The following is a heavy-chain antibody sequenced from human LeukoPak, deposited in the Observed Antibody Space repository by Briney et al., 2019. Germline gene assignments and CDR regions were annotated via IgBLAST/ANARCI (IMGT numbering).Heavy chain of an antibody. J-gene: IGHJ4*02. CDR3: ARQSRDGSKTRGYYFDF. Sequence: GQPLKSSCQVSGSIFTHYLIGGVGQMPGKGLEWMGIIYPADSDTTYSPSFQGHVTISADKSIDTVYLQWNSLKASDTAMYFCARQSRDGSKTRGYYFDFWGQGTLVTVSS. CDR1: GSIFTHYL. D-gene: IGHD3-10*01. CDR2: IYPADSDT. V-gene: IGHV5-51*01.